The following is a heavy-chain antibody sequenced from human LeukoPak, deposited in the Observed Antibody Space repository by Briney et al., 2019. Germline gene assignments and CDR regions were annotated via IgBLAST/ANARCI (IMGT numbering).Heavy chain of an antibody. CDR1: GYTFTGYY. Sequence: GASVKVSCKASGYTFTGYYMHWVRQAPGQGLEWMGWINPSGGTNYAQKFQGRVTITRNTSISTAYMELSSLRSEDTAVYYCARGTYGSGSYGMDVWGKGITVTVSS. J-gene: IGHJ6*03. CDR3: ARGTYGSGSYGMDV. CDR2: INPSGGT. D-gene: IGHD3-10*01. V-gene: IGHV1-2*02.